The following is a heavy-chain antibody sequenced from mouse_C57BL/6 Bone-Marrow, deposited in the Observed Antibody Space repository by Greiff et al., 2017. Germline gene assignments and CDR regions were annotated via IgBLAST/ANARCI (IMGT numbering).Heavy chain of an antibody. J-gene: IGHJ1*03. CDR1: GYTFTSYW. CDR2: IDPSDSYT. D-gene: IGHD3-1*01. Sequence: QVQLQQPGAELVKPGASVKLSCKASGYTFTSYWMQWVKQRPGQGLEWIGEIDPSDSYTNYNQKFKGKATLTVDTSTSTAYMQLSSLSSEDSAVYYCARPFGWYFDVWVTGTTVTVSS. V-gene: IGHV1-50*01. CDR3: ARPFGWYFDV.